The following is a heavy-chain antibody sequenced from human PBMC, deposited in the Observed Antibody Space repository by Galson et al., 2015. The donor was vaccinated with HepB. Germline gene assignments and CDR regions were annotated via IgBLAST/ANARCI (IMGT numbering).Heavy chain of an antibody. V-gene: IGHV3-66*01. CDR3: ARGRLTMVRGVNDH. CDR2: IYSGGST. Sequence: SLRLSCAASGFTVSSNYMSWVRQAPGKGLEWVSVIYSGGSTYYADSVKGRFTISRDNSKNTLYLQMNSLRAEDTAVYYCARGRLTMVRGVNDHWGQGTLVTVSS. D-gene: IGHD3-10*01. J-gene: IGHJ4*02. CDR1: GFTVSSNY.